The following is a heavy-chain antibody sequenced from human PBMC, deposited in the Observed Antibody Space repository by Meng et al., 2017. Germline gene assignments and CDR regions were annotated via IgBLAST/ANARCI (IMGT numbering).Heavy chain of an antibody. CDR2: IYYSGST. CDR1: GGSISSGGYY. D-gene: IGHD3-10*01. V-gene: IGHV4-31*03. J-gene: IGHJ3*02. Sequence: LRLSCTVSGGSISSGGYYWSWIRQHPGKGLEWIGYIYYSGSTYYNPSLKSRVTISVDTSKNQFSLKLSSVTAADTAVYYCASEGVIRGAFAIWGQGKRVT. CDR3: ASEGVIRGAFAI.